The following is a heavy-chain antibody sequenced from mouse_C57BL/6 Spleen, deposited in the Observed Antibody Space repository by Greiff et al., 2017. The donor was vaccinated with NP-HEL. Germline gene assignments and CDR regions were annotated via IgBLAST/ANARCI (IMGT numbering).Heavy chain of an antibody. CDR1: GFSLTSYG. D-gene: IGHD4-1*02. J-gene: IGHJ3*01. CDR2: IWSGGST. Sequence: QVQLKESGPGLVQPSQSLSIPCTVSGFSLTSYGVHWVRQSPGKGLEWLGVIWSGGSTDYNAAFISRLSISKDNSKSQVFFKMNSLQADDTAIYYCASPTGSAYWGQGTLVTVSA. V-gene: IGHV2-2*01. CDR3: ASPTGSAY.